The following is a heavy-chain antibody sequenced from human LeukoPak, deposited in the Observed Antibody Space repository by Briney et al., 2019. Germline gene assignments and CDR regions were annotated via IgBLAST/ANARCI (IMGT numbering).Heavy chain of an antibody. CDR3: ARDFKLLGYCSGGSCYSTIYYFDY. Sequence: SVKVSCKASVGTFSSYAISWVRQAPGQGLEWMGRIIPIFGTANYAQKFQGRVTITTDESTSTAYMELSSLRSEDTAVYYCARDFKLLGYCSGGSCYSTIYYFDYWGQGTLVTVSS. D-gene: IGHD2-15*01. J-gene: IGHJ4*02. CDR2: IIPIFGTA. CDR1: VGTFSSYA. V-gene: IGHV1-69*05.